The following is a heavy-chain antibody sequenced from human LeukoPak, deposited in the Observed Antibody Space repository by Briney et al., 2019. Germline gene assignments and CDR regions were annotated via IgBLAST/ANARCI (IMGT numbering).Heavy chain of an antibody. D-gene: IGHD3-22*01. CDR2: INPSGGST. J-gene: IGHJ4*02. V-gene: IGHV1-46*01. CDR1: GYTFTSNY. Sequence: ASVKVSCKASGYTFTSNYIHWVRQAPGQGLEWMGIINPSGGSTSYAQKFQGRVTMTRDTSTSTVYMELSSLRSEDTAVYYCARDSSYYYDSSGYFDYWGQGTLVTVSS. CDR3: ARDSSYYYDSSGYFDY.